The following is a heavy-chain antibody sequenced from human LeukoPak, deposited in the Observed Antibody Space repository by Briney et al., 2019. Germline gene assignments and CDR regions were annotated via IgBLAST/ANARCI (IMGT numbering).Heavy chain of an antibody. D-gene: IGHD3-22*01. V-gene: IGHV3-23*01. CDR2: ISGSGGST. Sequence: GGSLRLSCAASGFTFTDYYMSWIRQAPGKGLEWVSAISGSGGSTYYADSVKGRFTISRDNSKNTLYLQMNSLRAEDTAVYYCAKDLYWDYYDSSGYYFAYFDYWGQGTLVTVSS. CDR1: GFTFTDYY. J-gene: IGHJ4*02. CDR3: AKDLYWDYYDSSGYYFAYFDY.